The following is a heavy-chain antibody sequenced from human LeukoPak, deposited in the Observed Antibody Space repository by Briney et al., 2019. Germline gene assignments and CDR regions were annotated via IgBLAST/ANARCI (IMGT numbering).Heavy chain of an antibody. CDR1: GFTFSGHF. CDR2: ISINGDKT. CDR3: IKDRIGSWSFDH. D-gene: IGHD1-26*01. V-gene: IGHV3-64D*06. Sequence: GGSLRLSCSASGFTFSGHFMHWVRQAPGKGLEYVSSISINGDKTYYAESVKGRFTISRDNSKNTLYLQLSSLRVEDTAVYYCIKDRIGSWSFDHWGQGTLLTVSS. J-gene: IGHJ4*02.